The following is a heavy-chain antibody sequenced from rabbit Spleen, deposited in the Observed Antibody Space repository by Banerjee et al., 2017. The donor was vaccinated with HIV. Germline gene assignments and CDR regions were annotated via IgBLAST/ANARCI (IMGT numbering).Heavy chain of an antibody. CDR1: GIDFSSTYY. Sequence: QSLEESGGDLVKPGASLTLTCTASGIDFSSTYYMCWVRQAPGKGLGWIACIAAGSGGTTYYANWAKGRFTISKTSSTTVTLQMTSLTAADTATYFCAREDYSDDDYGDYDLWGPGTLVTVS. D-gene: IGHD2-1*01. V-gene: IGHV1S40*01. J-gene: IGHJ4*01. CDR3: AREDYSDDDYGDYDL. CDR2: IAAGSGGTT.